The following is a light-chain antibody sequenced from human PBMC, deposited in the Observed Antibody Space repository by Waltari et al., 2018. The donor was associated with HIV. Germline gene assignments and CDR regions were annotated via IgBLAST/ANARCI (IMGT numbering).Light chain of an antibody. V-gene: IGLV2-8*01. CDR1: SSDIGGYDY. Sequence: QSALTQPPSASGSPGQSVTITCTGTSSDIGGYDYVSWYQQHPGKAPKLIIYEVTKRPSDVPDRFSGSKSVNTASLTVSGLQAEDEANYYCNSYAGSNIVKFGGGTKLTVL. J-gene: IGLJ3*02. CDR2: EVT. CDR3: NSYAGSNIVK.